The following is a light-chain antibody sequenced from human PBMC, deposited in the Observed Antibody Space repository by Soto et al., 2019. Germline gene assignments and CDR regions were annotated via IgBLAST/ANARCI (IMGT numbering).Light chain of an antibody. CDR2: QDS. CDR1: KLGDKY. J-gene: IGLJ1*01. CDR3: QAWDSSTHYV. Sequence: SYELTQPPSVPVSPGQTASITCSGDKLGDKYACWYQQKPGQSPVLVIYQDSKRPSGIPERFSGSNSGNTATLTISGTQAMDEADYYCQAWDSSTHYVFGTGTKLTVL. V-gene: IGLV3-1*01.